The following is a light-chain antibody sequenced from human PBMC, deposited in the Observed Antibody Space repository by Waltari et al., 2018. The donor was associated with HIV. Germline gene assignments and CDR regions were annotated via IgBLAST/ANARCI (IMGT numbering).Light chain of an antibody. CDR3: AAWDESLNAWV. Sequence: QSVLPQPPSASGTPGQRVTISCSGSRSNIGSSDVNWYQQVPGTAPKFLMYSNNKRPSGVPDRFSGSKSGTSASLAISGLQSDDEADYYWAAWDESLNAWVFGGGTRLTV. CDR1: RSNIGSSD. CDR2: SNN. V-gene: IGLV1-44*01. J-gene: IGLJ3*02.